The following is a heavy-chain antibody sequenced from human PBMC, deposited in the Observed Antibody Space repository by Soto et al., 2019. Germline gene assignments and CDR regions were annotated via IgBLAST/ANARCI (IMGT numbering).Heavy chain of an antibody. J-gene: IGHJ3*02. CDR2: IYHSGST. CDR3: ARDFGSVGYGAFDI. Sequence: TLSLTCAVSGGSISSGGYSWSWIRQPPGKGLEWSGYIYHSGSTYYNPSLKSRVTISVDRSKNQFSLKLISVTAADTAVYYCARDFGSVGYGAFDIWGQGTMVTVSS. D-gene: IGHD2-15*01. V-gene: IGHV4-30-2*01. CDR1: GGSISSGGYS.